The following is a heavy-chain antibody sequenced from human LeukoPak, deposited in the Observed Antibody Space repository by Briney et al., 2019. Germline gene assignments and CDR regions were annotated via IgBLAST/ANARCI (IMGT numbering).Heavy chain of an antibody. J-gene: IGHJ4*02. CDR2: IYPGDSDT. CDR3: ARASYDSSGYYLVSFSDY. CDR1: GYSFTSYW. V-gene: IGHV5-51*01. D-gene: IGHD3-22*01. Sequence: GESLKISCKGSGYSFTSYWIGWVRQMPGKGLEWMGIIYPGDSDTRYSPSFQGQVTISADKSISTAYLQWSSLKASDTAMYYCARASYDSSGYYLVSFSDYWGQGTLVTVSS.